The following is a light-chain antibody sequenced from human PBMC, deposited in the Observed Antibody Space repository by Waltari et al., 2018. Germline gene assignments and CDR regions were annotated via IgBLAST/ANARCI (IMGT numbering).Light chain of an antibody. J-gene: IGKJ4*01. Sequence: EVVMTQSPATLSLSPGERATLSGRASQSVSSFLAWYQQKPGQAPRLLIYGASTRATGIPARFSGSGSGTEFTLTISSLQSEDFAVYYCQQYNDWPPLTFGGGTKVEIK. CDR2: GAS. CDR1: QSVSSF. CDR3: QQYNDWPPLT. V-gene: IGKV3-15*01.